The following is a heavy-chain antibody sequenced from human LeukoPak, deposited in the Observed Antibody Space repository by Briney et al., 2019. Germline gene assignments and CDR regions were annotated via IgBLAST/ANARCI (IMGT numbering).Heavy chain of an antibody. CDR2: IYSGGST. J-gene: IGHJ3*02. V-gene: IGHV3-53*01. Sequence: GGSLRLSCAASGFTVSSNYMSWVRQAPGKGLEWVSVIYSGGSTYYADSVKGRFTISRDNSKNTLYLQMNSVRAEDTAVSSSARTPDAFDIWGQGTMVTVSS. CDR1: GFTVSSNY. CDR3: ARTPDAFDI.